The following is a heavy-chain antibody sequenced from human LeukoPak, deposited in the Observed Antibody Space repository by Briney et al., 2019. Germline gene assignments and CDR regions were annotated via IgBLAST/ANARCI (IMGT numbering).Heavy chain of an antibody. J-gene: IGHJ6*03. V-gene: IGHV3-53*01. Sequence: GGSLRLSCAASGFSVSSNFMSWVRQAPGKGLEWVSVIYSGGTTYYADSVKGRFTISRDNSKNTLSLQMNNLRAEDTSVDYCAXDGXXXNYMDVXXKXTTVTVSS. CDR1: GFSVSSNF. CDR3: AXDGXXXNYMDV. CDR2: IYSGGTT.